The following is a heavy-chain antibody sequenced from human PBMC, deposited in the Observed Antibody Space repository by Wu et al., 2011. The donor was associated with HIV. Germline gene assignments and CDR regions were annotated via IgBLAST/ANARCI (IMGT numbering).Heavy chain of an antibody. CDR3: ARGSPYSYGFNSNYYFDY. V-gene: IGHV1-8*03. D-gene: IGHD5-18*01. CDR2: MNPNSGDT. Sequence: QVQLVQSGAEVKKPGASVRVSCKASGYTFTNYDISWVRQATGQGLEWMGWMNPNSGDTGYAQKFQGRVTITRNTSISTAYMELSSLRSEDTAVYYCARGSPYSYGFNSNYYFDYWGQGTLVTVSS. CDR1: GYTFTNYD. J-gene: IGHJ4*02.